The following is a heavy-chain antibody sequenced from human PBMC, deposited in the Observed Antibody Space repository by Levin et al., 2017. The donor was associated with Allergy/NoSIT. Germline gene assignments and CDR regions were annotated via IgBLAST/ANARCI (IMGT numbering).Heavy chain of an antibody. CDR2: IYHSGST. CDR1: GYSISSGYY. J-gene: IGHJ3*02. CDR3: ARDSDSSTFIAFDI. Sequence: PSETLSLTCAVSGYSISSGYYWGWIRQPPGKGLEWIGSIYHSGSTYYNPSLKSRVTISVDTSKNQFSLKLSSVTAADTAVYYCARDSDSSTFIAFDIWGQGTMVTVSS. V-gene: IGHV4-38-2*02.